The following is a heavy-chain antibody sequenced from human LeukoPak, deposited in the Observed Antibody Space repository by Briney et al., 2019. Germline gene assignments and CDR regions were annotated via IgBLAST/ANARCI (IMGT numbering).Heavy chain of an antibody. Sequence: GGPLRLPCAACGFSLSSHWMNWVRQAPGKGVQWVATIKGDGSEKFYVHSVKGRFTISRDNAKNSLYLQMNILRAEDTAVYYCARDGPATDTDLDCWGQGTLVIVSS. CDR1: GFSLSSHW. V-gene: IGHV3-7*01. J-gene: IGHJ4*02. CDR2: IKGDGSEK. CDR3: ARDGPATDTDLDC. D-gene: IGHD6-13*01.